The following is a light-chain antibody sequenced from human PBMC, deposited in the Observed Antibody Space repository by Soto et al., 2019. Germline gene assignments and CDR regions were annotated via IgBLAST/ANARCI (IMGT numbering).Light chain of an antibody. V-gene: IGKV3-11*01. J-gene: IGKJ3*01. Sequence: EIVLTQSPATLSLSPGERVTLSCRASQSIGRYLAWYQHKPGQAPRLLIYDASNRATGIPARFSGSGSGTDFTLTISSLEPEDFADYYCQQRANWLTFGPGTKVEIK. CDR2: DAS. CDR3: QQRANWLT. CDR1: QSIGRY.